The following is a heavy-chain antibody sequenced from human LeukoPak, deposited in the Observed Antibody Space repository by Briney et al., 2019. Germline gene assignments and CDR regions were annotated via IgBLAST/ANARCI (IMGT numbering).Heavy chain of an antibody. D-gene: IGHD3-22*01. CDR3: ARVRRPYYYDSSGYYEVFDY. J-gene: IGHJ4*02. Sequence: SQTLSLTCAVSGGSISSGGYSWSWIRQPPGKGLEWIGYIYHSGSTYYNPSLKSRVTISVDKSKNQFSLKLSSVTAADTAVYYCARVRRPYYYDSSGYYEVFDYWGQGTLVTVSS. CDR2: IYHSGST. V-gene: IGHV4-30-2*01. CDR1: GGSISSGGYS.